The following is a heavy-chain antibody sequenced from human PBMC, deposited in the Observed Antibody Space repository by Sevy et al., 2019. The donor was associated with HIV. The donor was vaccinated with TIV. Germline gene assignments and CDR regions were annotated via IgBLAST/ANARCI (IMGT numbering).Heavy chain of an antibody. CDR1: GFIFSGST. V-gene: IGHV3-73*01. J-gene: IGHJ4*02. Sequence: GGSLRLSCAASGFIFSGSTMHWVRQASGKGLEWIGRIRFKANAYATAYAASVKGRFTISRKDSKNTTYLQMNSLKTEDTAVYYCIRQVGAVAGDYFDYWGQGTLVTVSS. CDR2: IRFKANAYAT. CDR3: IRQVGAVAGDYFDY. D-gene: IGHD6-19*01.